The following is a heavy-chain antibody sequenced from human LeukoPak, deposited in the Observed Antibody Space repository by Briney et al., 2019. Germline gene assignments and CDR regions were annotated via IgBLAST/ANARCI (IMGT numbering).Heavy chain of an antibody. Sequence: ASVKVSCKASGGTFSSYAISWVRQAPGQGLEWMGGIIPIFGTANYAQKFQGRVTITTDESTSTAYMELSSLRSEDTAVYYCARSKMGLRFLEWLMIDMDVWGKGTTVTVSS. CDR3: ARSKMGLRFLEWLMIDMDV. V-gene: IGHV1-69*05. CDR2: IIPIFGTA. J-gene: IGHJ6*03. D-gene: IGHD3-3*01. CDR1: GGTFSSYA.